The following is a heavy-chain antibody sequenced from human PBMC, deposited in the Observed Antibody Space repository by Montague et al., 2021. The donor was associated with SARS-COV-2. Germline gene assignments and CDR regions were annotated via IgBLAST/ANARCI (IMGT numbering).Heavy chain of an antibody. CDR3: ARTEYNWNDWFDP. D-gene: IGHD1-20*01. V-gene: IGHV4-59*13. CDR2: IFHSGIT. Sequence: SETLSLTCSVSGGSISSYYRSWTRQSPGKGLEWIGYIFHSGITDYNPSLKSRVTISVDMSKNQFSLQLNSVTAADSAVYYCARTEYNWNDWFDPWGQGTLVTVSS. CDR1: GGSISSYY. J-gene: IGHJ5*02.